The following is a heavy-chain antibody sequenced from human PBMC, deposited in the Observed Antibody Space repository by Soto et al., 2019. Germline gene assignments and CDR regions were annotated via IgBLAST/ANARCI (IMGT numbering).Heavy chain of an antibody. CDR1: GYTFTSYD. Sequence: ASVKVSCKAAGYTFTSYDINWVRQATGQGLEWMGWMNPNSGNTGYAQKFQGRVTMTRNTSISTAYMELSSLRSEDTAVYYCARGSVITIFGVVIKRWFDPWGQGTLVPVSS. J-gene: IGHJ5*02. CDR3: ARGSVITIFGVVIKRWFDP. D-gene: IGHD3-3*01. CDR2: MNPNSGNT. V-gene: IGHV1-8*02.